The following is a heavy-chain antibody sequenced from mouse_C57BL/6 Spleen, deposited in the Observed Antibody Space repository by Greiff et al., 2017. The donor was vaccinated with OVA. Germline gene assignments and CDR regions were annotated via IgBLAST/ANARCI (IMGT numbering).Heavy chain of an antibody. CDR1: GYAFSSSW. CDR3: AREGGYYFDV. D-gene: IGHD2-2*01. J-gene: IGHJ1*03. V-gene: IGHV1-82*01. Sequence: QVQLQQSGPELVKPGASVKISCKASGYAFSSSWMNWVKQRPGKGLEWIGRIYPGDGDTNYNGKFKGKATLTADKSSSTAYMQLSSLTSEDSAVYCCAREGGYYFDVWGTGTTVTVSS. CDR2: IYPGDGDT.